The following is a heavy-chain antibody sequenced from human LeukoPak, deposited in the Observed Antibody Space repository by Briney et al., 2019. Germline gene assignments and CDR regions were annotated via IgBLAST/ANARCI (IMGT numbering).Heavy chain of an antibody. Sequence: GGSLRLSCVASGFTFSNYGMHWVRQVPGKGLEWVAAIWFDGIREYYADSVKGRLTISRDNSKNTLYLQMNTLRGEDTAVYYCARDLEDSSPFGAFDMWGQGTMVTVSS. V-gene: IGHV3-33*01. CDR1: GFTFSNYG. D-gene: IGHD3-22*01. J-gene: IGHJ3*02. CDR3: ARDLEDSSPFGAFDM. CDR2: IWFDGIRE.